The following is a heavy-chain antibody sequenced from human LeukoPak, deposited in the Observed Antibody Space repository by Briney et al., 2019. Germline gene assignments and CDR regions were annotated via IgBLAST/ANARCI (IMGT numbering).Heavy chain of an antibody. CDR2: ISAYNRDT. CDR1: GYTYTNHG. D-gene: IGHD6-13*01. Sequence: ASVKVSCKAPGYTYTNHGITWVRQAPGQGLEWMGWISAYNRDTRYAQNFQGRVTLITESSTNTAYMELRSLRSDDTAIYYCARDPSNTSGWSPYFDYWGQGTLVTVSA. CDR3: ARDPSNTSGWSPYFDY. V-gene: IGHV1-18*04. J-gene: IGHJ4*02.